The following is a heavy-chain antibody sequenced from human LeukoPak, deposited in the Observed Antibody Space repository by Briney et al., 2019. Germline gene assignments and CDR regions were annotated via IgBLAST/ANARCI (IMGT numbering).Heavy chain of an antibody. CDR3: AKDLGIAVAGTTYFDY. D-gene: IGHD6-19*01. J-gene: IGHJ4*02. V-gene: IGHV3-23*01. CDR2: ISGSDGST. CDR1: GFTFSSYA. Sequence: GGSLRLSCAASGFTFSSYAMSWVRQAPGKGLEWVSAISGSDGSTYYADSVKGRFTISRDNSKNTLYLQMNSLRAEDTAVYYCAKDLGIAVAGTTYFDYWGQGTLVTVSS.